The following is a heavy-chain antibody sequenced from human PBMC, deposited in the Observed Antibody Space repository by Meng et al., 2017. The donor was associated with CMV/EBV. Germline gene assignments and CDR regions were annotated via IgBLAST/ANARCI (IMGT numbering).Heavy chain of an antibody. CDR3: ARDPKYCSSTSCPVAGWFDP. Sequence: FRSYTISWVRQAPGQGLEWMGRIIPILGIANYAQKFQGRVTITADKSTSTAYMELSSLRSEDTAVYYCARDPKYCSSTSCPVAGWFDPWGQGTLVTVSS. CDR2: IIPILGIA. J-gene: IGHJ5*02. D-gene: IGHD2-2*01. V-gene: IGHV1-69*04. CDR1: FRSYT.